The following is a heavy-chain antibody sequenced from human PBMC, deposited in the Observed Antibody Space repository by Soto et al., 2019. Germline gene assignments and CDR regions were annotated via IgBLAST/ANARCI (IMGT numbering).Heavy chain of an antibody. J-gene: IGHJ6*02. Sequence: SETLSLTCTVSGGSISSGGYYWSWIRQHPGKGLEWIGYIYYSGSTYYNPSLKSRVTISVDTSKNQFSLKLSSVTAAGTAVYYCARKRYCSGGSCYSWVYYYYYGMDVWGQVTTVTVSS. CDR3: ARKRYCSGGSCYSWVYYYYYGMDV. V-gene: IGHV4-31*03. CDR1: GGSISSGGYY. CDR2: IYYSGST. D-gene: IGHD2-15*01.